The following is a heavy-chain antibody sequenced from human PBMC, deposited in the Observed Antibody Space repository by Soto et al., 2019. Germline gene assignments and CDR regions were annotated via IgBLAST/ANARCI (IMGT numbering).Heavy chain of an antibody. D-gene: IGHD5-18*01. Sequence: SETLSLTCTVSGGSISSGDYYWSWIRQPPGKGLEWIGYIYYSGTTYYNPSLKSRVTISVDTSKNQFSLKVSSVTAADTAVYYCARALIQLWPHYYYGMDVWGKGPTVPVS. J-gene: IGHJ6*04. V-gene: IGHV4-30-4*01. CDR1: GGSISSGDYY. CDR2: IYYSGTT. CDR3: ARALIQLWPHYYYGMDV.